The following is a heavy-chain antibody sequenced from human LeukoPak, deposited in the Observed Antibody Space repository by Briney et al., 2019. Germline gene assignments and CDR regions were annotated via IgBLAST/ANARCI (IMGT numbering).Heavy chain of an antibody. D-gene: IGHD3-10*01. CDR2: ISGSGGDT. CDR3: AKDLGGEGGSGFPGY. CDR1: GFTFSTYS. Sequence: GGSLRLSCTASGFTFSTYSMTWVRQAPGKGLEWVSAISGSGGDTYYADSVKGRFPISRDNSKNTLYLQMNSLRPEDTAVYFCAKDLGGEGGSGFPGYWGQGTLVTVSS. J-gene: IGHJ4*02. V-gene: IGHV3-23*01.